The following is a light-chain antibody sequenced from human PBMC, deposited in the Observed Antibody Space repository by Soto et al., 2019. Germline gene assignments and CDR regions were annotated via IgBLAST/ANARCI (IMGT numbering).Light chain of an antibody. J-gene: IGLJ2*01. CDR3: GTWDSSLSAAV. Sequence: QSVLTQPPSVSAAPGQKVTISCSGSSSNIGNNYVSWYQQLPGTAPKLLIYDNNKRPSGIPDRFSGSKSGTSATLGITGLQTGDEADYYCGTWDSSLSAAVFGGGTKVTLL. CDR2: DNN. V-gene: IGLV1-51*01. CDR1: SSNIGNNY.